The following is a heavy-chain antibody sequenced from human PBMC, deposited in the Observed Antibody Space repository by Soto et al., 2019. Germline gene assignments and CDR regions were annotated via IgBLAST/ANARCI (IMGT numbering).Heavy chain of an antibody. J-gene: IGHJ4*02. Sequence: QVQLVESGGGVVQPGRSLRLSCAASGFTFSSYGMHWVRQAPGKGLEWVAVISYDGSNKYYADSVKGRFTISRDNSKNTLYLQMTSLRAEDTAVYYCAKTALRYCSSTSCYGSFDYWGQGTLVTVSS. CDR1: GFTFSSYG. V-gene: IGHV3-30*18. D-gene: IGHD2-2*01. CDR3: AKTALRYCSSTSCYGSFDY. CDR2: ISYDGSNK.